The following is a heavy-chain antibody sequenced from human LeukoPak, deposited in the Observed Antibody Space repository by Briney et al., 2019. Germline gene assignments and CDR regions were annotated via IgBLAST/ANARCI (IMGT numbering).Heavy chain of an antibody. V-gene: IGHV1-2*02. J-gene: IGHJ6*03. Sequence: ASVKVSCKASGYTFTGYYMHWVRQAPGQGLEWMGWINPNSGGTNYAQKFQGRVTMTRDTSISTAYMELNRLTSDDTAVYYCARAYSPTSWGLAAADYYYMDVWGKGTTVIVSS. CDR1: GYTFTGYY. CDR3: ARAYSPTSWGLAAADYYYMDV. CDR2: INPNSGGT. D-gene: IGHD6-13*01.